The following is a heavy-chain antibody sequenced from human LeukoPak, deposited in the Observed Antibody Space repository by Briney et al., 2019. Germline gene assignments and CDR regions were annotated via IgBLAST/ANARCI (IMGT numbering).Heavy chain of an antibody. CDR2: ISGSGVST. Sequence: GGSLRLSCAASGFTFSSYGMSWVRQAPGKGLEWVSAISGSGVSTYDADSVKGRFTISRDNSKNTLYLQINSLRAEDTAVYYCAKDADYDSMYFDYWGQGTLVTVSS. CDR1: GFTFSSYG. V-gene: IGHV3-23*01. J-gene: IGHJ4*02. D-gene: IGHD3-22*01. CDR3: AKDADYDSMYFDY.